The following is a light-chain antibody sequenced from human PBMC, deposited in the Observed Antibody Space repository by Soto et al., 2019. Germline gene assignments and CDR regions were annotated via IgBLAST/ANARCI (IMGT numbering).Light chain of an antibody. V-gene: IGKV3D-15*01. J-gene: IGKJ1*01. CDR1: QSVSSY. CDR3: QQYNSYWT. CDR2: DAS. Sequence: PGERATLSCRASQSVSSYLAWYQQKPGQAPRLLIYDASNRATGIPSRFSGSGSGTEFTLTISSLQPDDFATYYCQQYNSYWTFGQGTKVDIK.